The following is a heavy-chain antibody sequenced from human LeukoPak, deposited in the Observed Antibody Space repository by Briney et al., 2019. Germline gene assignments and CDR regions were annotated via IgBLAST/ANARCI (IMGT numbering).Heavy chain of an antibody. D-gene: IGHD3-3*01. CDR3: ARARITIFGVVENAFDI. V-gene: IGHV4-30-2*01. Sequence: SQTLFLTCAVSGGSISSGGYSWSWIRQPPGKGLEWIGYIYHSGSTYYNPSLKSRVTISVDRSKNQFSLKLSSVTAADTAVYYCARARITIFGVVENAFDIWGQGTMVTVSS. J-gene: IGHJ3*02. CDR1: GGSISSGGYS. CDR2: IYHSGST.